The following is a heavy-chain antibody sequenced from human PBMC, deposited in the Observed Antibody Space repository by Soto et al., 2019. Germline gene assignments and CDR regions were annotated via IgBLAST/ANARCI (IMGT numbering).Heavy chain of an antibody. J-gene: IGHJ4*02. CDR2: IYYSGST. CDR1: GGSISSGDYY. CDR3: ARAVAAAENYFDY. D-gene: IGHD6-13*01. V-gene: IGHV4-30-4*01. Sequence: KPSETLSLTCTVSGGSISSGDYYWSWIRQPPGKGLEWIGYIYYSGSTYYNSSLKSRVTISVDTSKNQFSLKLSSVTAADTAVYYCARAVAAAENYFDYWGQGTLVTVSS.